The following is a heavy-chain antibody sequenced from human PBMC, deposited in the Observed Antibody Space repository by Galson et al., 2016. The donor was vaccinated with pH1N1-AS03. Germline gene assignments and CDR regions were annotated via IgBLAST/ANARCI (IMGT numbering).Heavy chain of an antibody. D-gene: IGHD4/OR15-4a*01. V-gene: IGHV1-69*06. CDR2: VIPIFGTT. CDR1: GGTFSSYA. CDR3: ARAMVPATYYGMDV. Sequence: SVKVSCKASGGTFSSYAFSWVRQAPGQGLEWMGGVIPIFGTTNYAQKFQGRVAITADKSTSTAYMELRNLRSDDTAVYYCARAMVPATYYGMDVWGQGTTVTVSS. J-gene: IGHJ6*02.